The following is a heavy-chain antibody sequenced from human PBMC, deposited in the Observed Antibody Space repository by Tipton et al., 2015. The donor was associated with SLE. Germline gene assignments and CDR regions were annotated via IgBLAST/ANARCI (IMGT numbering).Heavy chain of an antibody. CDR2: TYYRSKWYN. CDR3: TRDQSLGGRKPHAFDF. CDR1: GDSVSSNTAA. Sequence: GLVKPSQTPSLTCAISGDSVSSNTAAWNWIRQFPSRGLEWLGRTYYRSKWYNDYAVSVKSRITINPDTSKNQFSLQLNSVTPEDTAVYYCTRDQSLGGRKPHAFDFWGQGTMVTVSS. D-gene: IGHD3-16*01. V-gene: IGHV6-1*01. J-gene: IGHJ3*01.